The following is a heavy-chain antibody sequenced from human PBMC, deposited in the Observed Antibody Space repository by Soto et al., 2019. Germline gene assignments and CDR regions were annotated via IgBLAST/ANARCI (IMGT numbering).Heavy chain of an antibody. CDR3: ATTDYYYCGMDV. V-gene: IGHV1-18*01. CDR2: ISAYNGNT. Sequence: QVQLVQSGAEVKKPGASVKVSCKASGYTFTSYGISWVRQAPGQGLAWMGWISAYNGNTNYAQKRQGRVTMTTGTSTSTADMELRSLRSDDAAVYYCATTDYYYCGMDVWGQGTTVTVSS. J-gene: IGHJ6*01. CDR1: GYTFTSYG.